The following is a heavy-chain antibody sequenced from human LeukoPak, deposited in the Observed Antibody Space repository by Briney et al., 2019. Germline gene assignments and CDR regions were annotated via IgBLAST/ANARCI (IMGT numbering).Heavy chain of an antibody. CDR1: GGSFSGYY. V-gene: IGHV4-34*01. CDR3: GRMISANFYFYYGMDV. J-gene: IGHJ6*02. D-gene: IGHD4/OR15-4a*01. Sequence: PSETLSLTCAVYGGSFSGYYWSWIRQPPGKGLEWIGEINHSGSTNCNPSLKSRVTISVDTSKNQFSLKLSSVTAADTAVYYCGRMISANFYFYYGMDVWGQGTTVTVSS. CDR2: INHSGST.